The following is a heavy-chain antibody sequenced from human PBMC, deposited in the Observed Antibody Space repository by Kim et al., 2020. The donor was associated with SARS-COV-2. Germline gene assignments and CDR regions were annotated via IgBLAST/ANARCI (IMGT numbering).Heavy chain of an antibody. Sequence: SETLSRTCSVSGGSISSSISYWGWIRQPPGKGLGWIGSLSYSGRTYYNPSLKSRVTISVDTSKNQFSLNLSSVTAADTAVYYCAGLYAYNCFDPWGQGTLVTVSS. D-gene: IGHD4-17*01. V-gene: IGHV4-39*01. CDR3: AGLYAYNCFDP. J-gene: IGHJ5*02. CDR2: LSYSGRT. CDR1: GGSISSSISY.